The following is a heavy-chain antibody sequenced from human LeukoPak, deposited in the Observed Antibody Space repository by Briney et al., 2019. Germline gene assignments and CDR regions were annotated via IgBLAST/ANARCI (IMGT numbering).Heavy chain of an antibody. J-gene: IGHJ3*02. CDR1: GFNFNTYT. CDR2: LSSSSSFI. V-gene: IGHV3-21*04. CDR3: AKDGYYDSGPLSDAFDI. Sequence: GGSLRLSCLASGFNFNTYTISWVRQAPGKGLEWVSSLSSSSSFIFYADSVKGRFTISRDNSKNTLYLQMNSLRAEDTAVYYCAKDGYYDSGPLSDAFDIWGQGTMVTVSS. D-gene: IGHD3-22*01.